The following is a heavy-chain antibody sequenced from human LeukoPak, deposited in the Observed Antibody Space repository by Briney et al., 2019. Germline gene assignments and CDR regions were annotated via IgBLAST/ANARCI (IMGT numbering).Heavy chain of an antibody. Sequence: SETLSLTCTVSGGSISSYYWSWIRQPPGKGLEWIGYIYYSGSTNYNPSLKSRVTISVDTSKNQFSLKLSSVTAADTAVYYCARMYYDILTGYYTPFDYWGQGTLVTVSS. CDR2: IYYSGST. D-gene: IGHD3-9*01. V-gene: IGHV4-59*01. CDR3: ARMYYDILTGYYTPFDY. CDR1: GGSISSYY. J-gene: IGHJ4*02.